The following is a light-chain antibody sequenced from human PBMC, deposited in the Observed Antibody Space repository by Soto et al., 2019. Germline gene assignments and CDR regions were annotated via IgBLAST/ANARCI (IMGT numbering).Light chain of an antibody. CDR3: QQYGSPPT. V-gene: IGKV3-20*01. Sequence: VLTQSPATLCVPLGERRTLSCRPSQSVSSFLAWYQQQPGQAPRLLIYDASKRATGIPARFSGSCSGTYFTLTISRLEPEDFAVYYCQQYGSPPTFAQGTKVDNK. J-gene: IGKJ1*01. CDR2: DAS. CDR1: QSVSSF.